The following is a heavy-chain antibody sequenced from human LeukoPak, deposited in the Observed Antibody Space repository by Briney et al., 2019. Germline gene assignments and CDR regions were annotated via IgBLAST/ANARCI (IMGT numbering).Heavy chain of an antibody. CDR3: AGVLGDKYGDVSDY. Sequence: GRSLTPSRAPSGLTFSVHAMHWVRHAPGKGLEFVSAITSNVGTTYYANSVKGRFTISRENSKTTLYLQMRSLGVEDRAVYYCAGVLGDKYGDVSDYWGQGTLVTVSS. CDR2: ITSNVGTT. V-gene: IGHV3-64*01. CDR1: GLTFSVHA. J-gene: IGHJ4*02. D-gene: IGHD4-17*01.